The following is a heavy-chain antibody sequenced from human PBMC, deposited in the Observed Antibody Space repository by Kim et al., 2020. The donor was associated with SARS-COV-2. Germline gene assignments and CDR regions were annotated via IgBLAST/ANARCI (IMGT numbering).Heavy chain of an antibody. Sequence: SETLSLTCTVSGGSISSSSYYWGWIRQPPGKGLEWIGSIYYSGSTYYNPSLKSRVTISVDTSKNQFSLKLSSVTAADTAVYYCARLPRRQQLVPYLAFDIWGQGTMVTVSS. D-gene: IGHD6-13*01. CDR1: GGSISSSSYY. CDR3: ARLPRRQQLVPYLAFDI. CDR2: IYYSGST. V-gene: IGHV4-39*01. J-gene: IGHJ3*02.